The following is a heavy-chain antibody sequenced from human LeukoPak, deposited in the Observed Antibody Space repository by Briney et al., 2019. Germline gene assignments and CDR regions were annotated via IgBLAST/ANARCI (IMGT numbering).Heavy chain of an antibody. CDR3: ARGPPITMIVVVNDENFDY. V-gene: IGHV4-34*01. CDR1: GGSFSGYY. D-gene: IGHD3-22*01. Sequence: SETLSLTCAVYGGSFSGYYWSWIRQPPGKGLEWIGGINHSGSTNYNPSLKSRVTISVDTSKNQFSLKLSSVTAADTAVYYCARGPPITMIVVVNDENFDYWGQGTLVTVSS. CDR2: INHSGST. J-gene: IGHJ4*02.